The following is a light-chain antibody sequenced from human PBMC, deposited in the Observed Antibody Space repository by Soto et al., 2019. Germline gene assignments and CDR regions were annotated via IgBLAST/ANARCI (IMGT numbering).Light chain of an antibody. CDR1: QGIDTS. CDR3: QQLHGYPIT. Sequence: DIQMTQSPSSLSASVGDRFTITCRASQGIDTSLSWYEQKPGKAPKLLXYAPSNFQSGVPSRFRGSGSGTHFTLTISSLQPEDFATYYCQQLHGYPITFGQGTRLEIK. CDR2: APS. V-gene: IGKV1-9*01. J-gene: IGKJ5*01.